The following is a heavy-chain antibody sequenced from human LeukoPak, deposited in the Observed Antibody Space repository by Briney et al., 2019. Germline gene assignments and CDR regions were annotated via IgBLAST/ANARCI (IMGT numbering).Heavy chain of an antibody. V-gene: IGHV4-59*01. Sequence: SETLSLTCTVSGGSISSYYWSWIRQPPGKGLEWIGYISYSGSTYYNPSLKSRVTISVDTSKNQFSLRLSSLTAADTAVYYCARWTTVTTLGAFDIWGQGTMVTVSS. CDR2: ISYSGST. CDR3: ARWTTVTTLGAFDI. CDR1: GGSISSYY. D-gene: IGHD4-17*01. J-gene: IGHJ3*02.